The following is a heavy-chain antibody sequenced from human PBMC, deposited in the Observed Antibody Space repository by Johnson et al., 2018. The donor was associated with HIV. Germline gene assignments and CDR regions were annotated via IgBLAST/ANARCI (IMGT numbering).Heavy chain of an antibody. CDR1: GFTFSSYG. Sequence: QMQLVESGGGVVQPGRSLRLSCAASGFTFSSYGMHWVRQAPGKGLEWVAVISYDGSNKYYADSVKGRFTISRDNSKNTLYLQMNSLRPDDSALYYCAKGEAQEGWIQLQLYALDFWGQGTMVTVSS. V-gene: IGHV3-30*18. J-gene: IGHJ3*01. D-gene: IGHD1-1*01. CDR3: AKGEAQEGWIQLQLYALDF. CDR2: ISYDGSNK.